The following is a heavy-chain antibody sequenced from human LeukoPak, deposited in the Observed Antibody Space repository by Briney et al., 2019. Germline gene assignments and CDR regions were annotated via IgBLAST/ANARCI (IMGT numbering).Heavy chain of an antibody. V-gene: IGHV4-59*01. CDR3: ARGYSSSGWYYYYMDV. Sequence: SETLSLTCTVSGGSISSYYWSWIRQPPGKGLEWIGYIYYSGSTNYNPSLKSRVTISVDTSKNQFSLKLSSVTAADTAVYYCARGYSSSGWYYYYMDVWGKGTTVTVSS. J-gene: IGHJ6*03. D-gene: IGHD6-19*01. CDR2: IYYSGST. CDR1: GGSISSYY.